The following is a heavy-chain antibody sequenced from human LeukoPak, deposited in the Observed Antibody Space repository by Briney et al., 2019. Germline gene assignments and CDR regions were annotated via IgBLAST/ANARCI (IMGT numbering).Heavy chain of an antibody. Sequence: SESLSLTCTVSGGSLSSYYWSWIRQPVGKGLAWIGRLYASGSTNYNPHLKSRVTISVDKSKNKFSLKLSSVTAADTAVHYCASSAAGYYHYYMDVWGKGNTVTVSS. J-gene: IGHJ6*03. CDR1: GGSLSSYY. D-gene: IGHD6-13*01. CDR3: ASSAAGYYHYYMDV. V-gene: IGHV4-4*07. CDR2: LYASGST.